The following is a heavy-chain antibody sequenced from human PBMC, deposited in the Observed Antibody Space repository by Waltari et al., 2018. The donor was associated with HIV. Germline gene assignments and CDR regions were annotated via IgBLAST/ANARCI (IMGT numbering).Heavy chain of an antibody. CDR1: GGSFSGYY. CDR2: INHSGST. Sequence: QVQLQQWGAGLLKPSETLSLTCAVYGGSFSGYYWSWIRQPPGKGLEWIGEINHSGSTNYNPSLKSRVTISVDTSKNQFSLKLSSVTAADTAVYYCARTDFWSGYLDYWGQGTLVTVSS. D-gene: IGHD3-3*01. J-gene: IGHJ4*02. V-gene: IGHV4-34*01. CDR3: ARTDFWSGYLDY.